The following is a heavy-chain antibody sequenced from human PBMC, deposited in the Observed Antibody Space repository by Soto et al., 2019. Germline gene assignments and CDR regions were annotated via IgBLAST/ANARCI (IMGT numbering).Heavy chain of an antibody. CDR3: ATTGIAVAGTSQFDY. Sequence: ASVKVSCKASGYTFTSYDINWVRQAPGQGLEWMGWINPNSGGTNYAQKFQGWVTMTRNTSISTAYMELSRLRSDDTAVYYCATTGIAVAGTSQFDYWGQGTLVTV. CDR1: GYTFTSYD. D-gene: IGHD6-19*01. CDR2: INPNSGGT. J-gene: IGHJ4*02. V-gene: IGHV1-2*04.